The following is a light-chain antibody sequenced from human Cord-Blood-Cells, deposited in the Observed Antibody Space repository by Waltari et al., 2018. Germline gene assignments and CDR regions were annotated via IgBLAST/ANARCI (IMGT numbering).Light chain of an antibody. CDR3: QQRSNWPRA. Sequence: DIVLSQSSATLSLSPGPSTTASCRASQSVSSYLAWYQQKPGQAPRLLIYDASNRATGIPARFSGSGSGTDFTLTISSLEPEDFAVYYCQQRSNWPRAFGGGTKVEIK. V-gene: IGKV3-11*01. J-gene: IGKJ4*01. CDR1: QSVSSY. CDR2: DAS.